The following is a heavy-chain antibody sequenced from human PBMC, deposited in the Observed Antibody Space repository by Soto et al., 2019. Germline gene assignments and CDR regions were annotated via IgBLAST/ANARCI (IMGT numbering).Heavy chain of an antibody. J-gene: IGHJ4*02. CDR2: ISSTSDTI. Sequence: EVQLVESGGGLVQPGGSLRLSCVASGITFSTYKMNWVRQAPGKGLEWVSYISSTSDTIYYADSVKGRFTISRDNAKNSLYLQMNSLRVEDTAVYYCSAGEAPGDGYWGQGTLVTVSS. D-gene: IGHD3-16*01. V-gene: IGHV3-48*01. CDR3: SAGEAPGDGY. CDR1: GITFSTYK.